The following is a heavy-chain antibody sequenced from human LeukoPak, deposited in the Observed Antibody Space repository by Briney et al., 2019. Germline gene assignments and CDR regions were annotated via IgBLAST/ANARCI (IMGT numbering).Heavy chain of an antibody. CDR2: IHYSGST. CDR3: ASGEGWLVRY. J-gene: IGHJ4*02. V-gene: IGHV4-59*01. Sequence: SETLSLTCTVSSGCISGYYWSWIRQPPGKGLEWIGYIHYSGSTNYNPSLKSRVTISVDTSKTQFSLKLNSVTAADTAVYYCASGEGWLVRYWGQGTLVTVSS. CDR1: SGCISGYY. D-gene: IGHD6-19*01.